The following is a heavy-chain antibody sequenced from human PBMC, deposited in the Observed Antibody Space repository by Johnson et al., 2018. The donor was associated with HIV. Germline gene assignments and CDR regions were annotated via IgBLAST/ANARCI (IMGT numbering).Heavy chain of an antibody. D-gene: IGHD3-22*01. CDR2: ISRSGSTI. J-gene: IGHJ3*02. CDR1: GFTFSDYY. V-gene: IGHV3-11*04. Sequence: QVQLVESGGGVVRPGGSLRLSCAASGFTFSDYYMSWIRQAPGKGLEWVSYISRSGSTIYYGDSVKGRFTISRDNAKNSLYLQMNSLRAEDTAVYYCAKDVGNYWPNAFDIWGQGTTVTVSS. CDR3: AKDVGNYWPNAFDI.